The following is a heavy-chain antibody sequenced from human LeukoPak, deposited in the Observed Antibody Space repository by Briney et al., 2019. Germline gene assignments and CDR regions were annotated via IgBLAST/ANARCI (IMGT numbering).Heavy chain of an antibody. V-gene: IGHV3-48*01. J-gene: IGHJ4*02. D-gene: IGHD3-22*01. CDR3: ARSSGYPSFDY. CDR1: GFTFSDYS. Sequence: QSGGSLRLSCEASGFTFSDYSMNWVRQAPGEGLEWLSYITSTSDTIYYADSVKGRFTSSRDNAKNSVYLQMNSLRAEDTAVYYCARSSGYPSFDYWGQGTLVTVSS. CDR2: ITSTSDTI.